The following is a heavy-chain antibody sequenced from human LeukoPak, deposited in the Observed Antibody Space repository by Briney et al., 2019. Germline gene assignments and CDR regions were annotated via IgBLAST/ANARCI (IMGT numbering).Heavy chain of an antibody. Sequence: PSETLSLTCTVSGGSISSSSYYWGWIRQPPGKGLEWIGSIYYSGSTYYNPSLKSRVTISVDTSKNQFSLRLSSVTAADTPVYYCARLPIAARYYYYYGMDVWGQGTTVTVSS. D-gene: IGHD6-25*01. J-gene: IGHJ6*02. CDR1: GGSISSSSYY. CDR3: ARLPIAARYYYYYGMDV. V-gene: IGHV4-39*01. CDR2: IYYSGST.